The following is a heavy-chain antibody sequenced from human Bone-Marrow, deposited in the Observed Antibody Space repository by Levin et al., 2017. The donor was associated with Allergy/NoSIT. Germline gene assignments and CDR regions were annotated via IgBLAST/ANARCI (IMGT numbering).Heavy chain of an antibody. V-gene: IGHV3-23*01. D-gene: IGHD3-3*02. Sequence: GGSLRLSCAASGFAFSNSAMSWVRQAPGKGLEWVSAITASADRTYYPDSVKGRFTISRDNFRSTLYLQMNSLRAEDTAVYYCVKDYISYQYYYGLDVWGQGTTVSVS. CDR1: GFAFSNSA. CDR2: ITASADRT. CDR3: VKDYISYQYYYGLDV. J-gene: IGHJ6*02.